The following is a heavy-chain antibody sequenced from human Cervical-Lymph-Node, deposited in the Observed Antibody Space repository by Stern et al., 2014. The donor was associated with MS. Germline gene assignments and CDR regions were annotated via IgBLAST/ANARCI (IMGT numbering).Heavy chain of an antibody. Sequence: QVQLVQSGGGVVQPGRSLRLSCAASGFTFSSYGMHWVRQAPGKGLEWVTLISYDGSNEYYADSVKGRFTISRDNSKNTVYLQMNSLRPEDTAVYYCARPRPAPRLWVQG. J-gene: IGHJ3*01. CDR3: ARPRPAPRL. CDR2: ISYDGSNE. D-gene: IGHD2-2*01. V-gene: IGHV3-30*03. CDR1: GFTFSSYG.